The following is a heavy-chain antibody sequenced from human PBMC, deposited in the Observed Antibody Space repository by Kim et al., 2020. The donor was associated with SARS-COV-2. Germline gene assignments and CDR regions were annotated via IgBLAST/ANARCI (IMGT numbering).Heavy chain of an antibody. J-gene: IGHJ3*02. D-gene: IGHD3-16*01. CDR3: ARVPWGSIAFDI. V-gene: IGHV1-18*01. Sequence: NYAQKLQGRVTMTTDTATSTAYMELRSLRSDDTAVYYCARVPWGSIAFDIWGQGTMVTVSS.